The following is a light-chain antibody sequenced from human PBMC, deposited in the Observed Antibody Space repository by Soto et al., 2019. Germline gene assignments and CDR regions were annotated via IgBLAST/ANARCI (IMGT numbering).Light chain of an antibody. CDR3: CSYAGTVAYV. Sequence: QSALTQPASASGSPGQSITISCAGTGSDVGAYNLVSWYQQHPGKAPNLIICDVNTRPSGISNRFSGSKSGDTASLTISGLQAEEEADYCCCSYAGTVAYVFGTGTKLTVL. CDR1: GSDVGAYNL. CDR2: DVN. J-gene: IGLJ1*01. V-gene: IGLV2-23*02.